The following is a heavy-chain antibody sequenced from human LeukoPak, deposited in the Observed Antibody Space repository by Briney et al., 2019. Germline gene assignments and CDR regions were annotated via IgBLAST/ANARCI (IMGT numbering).Heavy chain of an antibody. CDR1: GFTFSSYG. V-gene: IGHV3-23*01. D-gene: IGHD6-19*01. Sequence: GGSLRLSCAASGFTFSSYGMHWVRQAPGKGLEWVSAISGSGSNTYYADSVKGRFTISRDNSANTLYLQMNSLRVEDTAVYYCAKGPLIEVAGTTWDYWGQGTLVTVSS. CDR2: ISGSGSNT. CDR3: AKGPLIEVAGTTWDY. J-gene: IGHJ4*02.